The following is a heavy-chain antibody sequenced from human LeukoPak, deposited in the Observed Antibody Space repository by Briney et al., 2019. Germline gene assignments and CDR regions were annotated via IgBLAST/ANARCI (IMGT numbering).Heavy chain of an antibody. V-gene: IGHV3-48*03. CDR2: ISSSGTTI. Sequence: PGGSLRLSCAASGFTFSSYEMNWVRQAPGKGLEWVSYISSSGTTIYYADSVKGRFTISRDNAKNSLYLQMNSLGAEDTAVYYCARGKYSSGWTPDYWGQGTLVTVSS. J-gene: IGHJ4*02. CDR3: ARGKYSSGWTPDY. CDR1: GFTFSSYE. D-gene: IGHD6-19*01.